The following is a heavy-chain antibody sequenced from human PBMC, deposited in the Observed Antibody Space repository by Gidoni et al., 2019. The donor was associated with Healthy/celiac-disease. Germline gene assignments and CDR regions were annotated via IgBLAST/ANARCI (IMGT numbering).Heavy chain of an antibody. Sequence: QVQLQDSGPGLVNPSGTLSLIRAVSGGSISSSNWWSWVRQPPGKGLEWTGEIYHSGSTNYNTSLKSRVTISVDKSKNQFSLKLSSVTAADTAVYYCARVADYYDSSGYYFFDYWGQGTLVTVSS. CDR3: ARVADYYDSSGYYFFDY. CDR2: IYHSGST. CDR1: GGSISSSNW. D-gene: IGHD3-22*01. V-gene: IGHV4-4*02. J-gene: IGHJ4*02.